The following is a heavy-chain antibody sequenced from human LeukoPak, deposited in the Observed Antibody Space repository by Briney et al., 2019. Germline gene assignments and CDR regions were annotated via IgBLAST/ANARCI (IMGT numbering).Heavy chain of an antibody. Sequence: PGGSLRLSCAASGFTFSTYSMNWVRQAPGKGLEWVSAIIKSGSHIYYAGPVKGRFTISRDNANNSLYLQMTGLRAEDTAVYYCARGRGGDNSNWFDPWGPGTLVTVSS. CDR3: ARGRGGDNSNWFDP. D-gene: IGHD4-23*01. CDR2: IIKSGSHI. CDR1: GFTFSTYS. V-gene: IGHV3-21*01. J-gene: IGHJ5*02.